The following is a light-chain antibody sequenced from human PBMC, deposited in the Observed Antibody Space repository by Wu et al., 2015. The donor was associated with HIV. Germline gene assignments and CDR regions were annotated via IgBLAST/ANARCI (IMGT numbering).Light chain of an antibody. V-gene: IGKV3-20*01. CDR2: GAS. CDR1: QSVNTNY. J-gene: IGKJ2*02. CDR3: QQYDIAPST. Sequence: EIVLTQSPGTVSLSPGERVTLSCRASQSVNTNYVAWYQHKSGQAPRLLIHGASSRATGIPDRFSGSGSGTDFSLSISRLEPEDFAVYYCQQYDIAPSTFGQGTNLEMK.